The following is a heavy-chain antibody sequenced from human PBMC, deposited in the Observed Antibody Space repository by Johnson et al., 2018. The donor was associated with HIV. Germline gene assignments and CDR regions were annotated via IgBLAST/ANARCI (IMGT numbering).Heavy chain of an antibody. Sequence: VQLVESGGELVQPGGSLRLSCAASGFTFSSYAMHWVRQATGKGLEWVSAIGTAGDTSYPGSVKGRFTISRANAKNSLYLQMNSLRAGDTAVYYCARGSSYYYDSSGSDAFDIWGQGTMVTVSS. J-gene: IGHJ3*02. CDR3: ARGSSYYYDSSGSDAFDI. V-gene: IGHV3-13*01. CDR2: IGTAGDT. CDR1: GFTFSSYA. D-gene: IGHD3-22*01.